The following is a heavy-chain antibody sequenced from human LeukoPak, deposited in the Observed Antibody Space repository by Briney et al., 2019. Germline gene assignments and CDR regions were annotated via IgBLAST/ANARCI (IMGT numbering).Heavy chain of an antibody. CDR1: GFTFSSYS. V-gene: IGHV3-23*01. D-gene: IGHD2/OR15-2a*01. J-gene: IGHJ6*03. CDR2: ISGSGGRI. Sequence: GGSLRLSCAASGFTFSSYSMSWVRQAPGKGLEWVSSISGSGGRIDYADSVKGRFTISRDNSKNTVDLQMNTLRAEDTAVYYCAKGEDGFEYYYYMDGWGKGTTVTVSS. CDR3: AKGEDGFEYYYYMDG.